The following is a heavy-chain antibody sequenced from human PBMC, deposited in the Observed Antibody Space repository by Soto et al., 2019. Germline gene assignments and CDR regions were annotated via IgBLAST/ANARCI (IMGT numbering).Heavy chain of an antibody. J-gene: IGHJ3*02. Sequence: HPGGSLRLSCAASGFTFSSYGMHWVRQAPGKGLEWVAVIPYDGSNKYYADSVKGRFTISRDNSKNTLYLQMNSLGAEDTAVYYCAKKLGYCSGGSCYSGEDDAFDIWGQGTMVTVSS. CDR1: GFTFSSYG. D-gene: IGHD2-15*01. CDR3: AKKLGYCSGGSCYSGEDDAFDI. V-gene: IGHV3-30*18. CDR2: IPYDGSNK.